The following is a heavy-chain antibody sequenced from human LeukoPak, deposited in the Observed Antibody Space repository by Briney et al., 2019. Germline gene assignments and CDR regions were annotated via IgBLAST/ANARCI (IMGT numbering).Heavy chain of an antibody. Sequence: ASVKVSCKASGYTFTSYAMNWVRQAPGQGLEWMGWINTNTGNPTYAQGFTGRFVFSLDTSVSTAYLQISSLKAEDTAVYYCARGVGVSSGWSLMYYYYYYMDVWGKGTTVTVSS. CDR3: ARGVGVSSGWSLMYYYYYYMDV. CDR2: INTNTGNP. D-gene: IGHD6-19*01. CDR1: GYTFTSYA. J-gene: IGHJ6*03. V-gene: IGHV7-4-1*02.